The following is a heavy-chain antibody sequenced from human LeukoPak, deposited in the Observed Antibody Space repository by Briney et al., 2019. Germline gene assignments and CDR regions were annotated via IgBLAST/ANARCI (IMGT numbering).Heavy chain of an antibody. V-gene: IGHV3-23*01. CDR3: AKDLYFGVVSSFDY. Sequence: QTGGSLRLSCAASGFTFSSYAMSWVRQAPGKGLEWVSAITGSSGATYYADSVKGRFTISRDNSKNTLYIEMNSLRGEDTALYYCAKDLYFGVVSSFDYWGQGTLLTVSS. D-gene: IGHD3-3*01. CDR2: ITGSSGAT. CDR1: GFTFSSYA. J-gene: IGHJ4*02.